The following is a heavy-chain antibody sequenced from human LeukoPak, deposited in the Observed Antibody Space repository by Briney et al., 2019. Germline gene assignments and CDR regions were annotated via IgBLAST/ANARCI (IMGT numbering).Heavy chain of an antibody. V-gene: IGHV4-38-2*02. Sequence: KPSETLSLTCTVSGYSISSGYYWGWIRQPPGKGLEWIGSIYHSGSTYYNPSLKSRVTISVDTSKNQFSLKLTSVTAADTAVYYCARAGDYGDYVGWFDPWGQGTLVTVSS. CDR3: ARAGDYGDYVGWFDP. D-gene: IGHD4-17*01. J-gene: IGHJ5*02. CDR1: GYSISSGYY. CDR2: IYHSGST.